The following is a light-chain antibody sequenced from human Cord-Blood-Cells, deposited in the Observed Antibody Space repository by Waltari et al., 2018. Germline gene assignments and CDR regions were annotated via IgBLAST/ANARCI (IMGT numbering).Light chain of an antibody. CDR3: SSYTSSSTL. Sequence: QSALTQPASVSGSPGQSLTISCPGTSSDVGGYNSVSWYQQHPGKAPKLMIYDVSNRPSGVSNRFSGSKSGNTASLTISGLQAEDEADYYCSSYTSSSTLFGGGTKLTVL. CDR1: SSDVGGYNS. CDR2: DVS. J-gene: IGLJ3*02. V-gene: IGLV2-14*01.